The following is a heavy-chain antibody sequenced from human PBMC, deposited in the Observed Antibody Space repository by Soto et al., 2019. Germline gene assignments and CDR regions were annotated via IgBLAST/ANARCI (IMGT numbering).Heavy chain of an antibody. Sequence: LRLSCAASGFTFSSYGMHWVRQAPGKGLEWVAVIWYDGSNKYYADSVKGRFTISRDNSKNTLYLQMNSLRAEDTAVYYCARDYDFWSGLSADGMDVWGQGTTVTVSS. D-gene: IGHD3-3*01. J-gene: IGHJ6*02. CDR3: ARDYDFWSGLSADGMDV. CDR2: IWYDGSNK. V-gene: IGHV3-33*01. CDR1: GFTFSSYG.